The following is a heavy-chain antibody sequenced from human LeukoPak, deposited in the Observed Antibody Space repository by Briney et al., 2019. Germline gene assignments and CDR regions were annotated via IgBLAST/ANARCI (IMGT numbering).Heavy chain of an antibody. Sequence: GGSLRLSCAASGFTFSDYYMSWIRQAPGKGLEWVSYISSSGSTIYYADSVKGRFTISRDNAKNSLYLQMNSLRAEDTAVYYCAKERAEDIMITFGGDPDAFDIWGHGTMVTVSS. D-gene: IGHD3-16*01. CDR3: AKERAEDIMITFGGDPDAFDI. J-gene: IGHJ3*02. V-gene: IGHV3-11*04. CDR1: GFTFSDYY. CDR2: ISSSGSTI.